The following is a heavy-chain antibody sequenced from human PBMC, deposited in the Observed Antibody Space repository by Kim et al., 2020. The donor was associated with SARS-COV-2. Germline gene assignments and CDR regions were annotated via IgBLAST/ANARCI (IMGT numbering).Heavy chain of an antibody. J-gene: IGHJ4*02. V-gene: IGHV1-69*13. D-gene: IGHD3-10*01. CDR1: GGTFSSYA. CDR3: ASPPVGSGSYMANDY. Sequence: SVKVSCKASGGTFSSYAISWVRQAPGQGLEWMGGIIPIFGTANYAQKFQGRVTITADESTSTAYMELSSLRSEDTAVYYCASPPVGSGSYMANDYWGQGTLVTVSS. CDR2: IIPIFGTA.